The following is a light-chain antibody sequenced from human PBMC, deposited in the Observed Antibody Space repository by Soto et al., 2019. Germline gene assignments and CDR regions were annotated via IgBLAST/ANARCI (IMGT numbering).Light chain of an antibody. CDR1: QGISNY. CDR3: QKYTNVPA. J-gene: IGKJ4*01. V-gene: IGKV1-27*01. Sequence: DIQMTQSPSSLSASVGDRVTITCRASQGISNYLAWYQQIPGKVPKLLISAASTLQSGVPSRLSGSGSGTDFNLAISSLQPEDVATYYCQKYTNVPAFGGGTNVEIK. CDR2: AAS.